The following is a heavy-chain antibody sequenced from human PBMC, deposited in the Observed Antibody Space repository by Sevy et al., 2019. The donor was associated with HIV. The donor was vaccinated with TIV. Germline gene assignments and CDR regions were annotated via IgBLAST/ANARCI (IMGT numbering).Heavy chain of an antibody. Sequence: GGSLRLSCAASGFTFTTYSMTWVRQAPGEGLGWVSSISGGGSYRWYSDSVKGRFTISRDNAKNSLYLHMNSLRAEDTAVYYCARVRVLYGDWYVDYWGQGTLVTVSS. J-gene: IGHJ4*02. CDR2: ISGGGSYR. CDR1: GFTFTTYS. V-gene: IGHV3-21*01. D-gene: IGHD4-17*01. CDR3: ARVRVLYGDWYVDY.